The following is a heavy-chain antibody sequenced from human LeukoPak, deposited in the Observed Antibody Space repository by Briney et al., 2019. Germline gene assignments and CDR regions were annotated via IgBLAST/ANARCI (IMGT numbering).Heavy chain of an antibody. D-gene: IGHD6-25*01. CDR2: IYSSGST. CDR1: GGSFSGYY. Sequence: PSETLSLTCAVYGGSFSGYYWSWIRQPPGKGLEWIGSIYSSGSTYYNSSLKSRVTISIDTSKNQVSLKMSSVTAADTAVYYCAKSGGYGLIDYWGQGTLVIVSS. J-gene: IGHJ4*01. CDR3: AKSGGYGLIDY. V-gene: IGHV4-59*05.